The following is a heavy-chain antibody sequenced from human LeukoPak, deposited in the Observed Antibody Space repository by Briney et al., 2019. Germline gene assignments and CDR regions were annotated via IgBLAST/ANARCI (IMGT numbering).Heavy chain of an antibody. CDR3: ARQVTFGYAYAYYFDY. V-gene: IGHV4-39*01. Sequence: SETLSLTCTVSGGSISSTYYYWGWIRQPPGKGLEWIGNFHYSGSNSYNPSLKSRVTISVDTSKNQFSLRLSSVIAADTAVYYCARQVTFGYAYAYYFDYWGQGTLVTVSS. CDR1: GGSISSTYYY. D-gene: IGHD3-16*01. CDR2: FHYSGSN. J-gene: IGHJ4*02.